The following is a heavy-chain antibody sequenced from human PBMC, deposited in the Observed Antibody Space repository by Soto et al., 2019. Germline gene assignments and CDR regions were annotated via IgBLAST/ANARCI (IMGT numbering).Heavy chain of an antibody. CDR3: ARGVVVPAATGKAWFDP. J-gene: IGHJ5*02. D-gene: IGHD2-2*01. Sequence: GPVKVSCKASGYTFTSSGISWVRQAPGQGLEWMGWISAYNGNTNYAQKLQGRVSMTTDTSTSTAYMELRSLRSDDTAVYYCARGVVVPAATGKAWFDPWGQGTLVTVSS. CDR2: ISAYNGNT. V-gene: IGHV1-18*01. CDR1: GYTFTSSG.